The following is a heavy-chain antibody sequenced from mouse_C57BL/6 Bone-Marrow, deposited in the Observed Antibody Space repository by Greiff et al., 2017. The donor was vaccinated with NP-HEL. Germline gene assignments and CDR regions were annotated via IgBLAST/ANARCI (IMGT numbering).Heavy chain of an antibody. D-gene: IGHD1-1*01. CDR1: GFSLTSYG. CDR2: IWGGGST. CDR3: AKRGGYYGSSYGGYFDV. V-gene: IGHV2-9*01. Sequence: VMLVESGPGLVAPSQSLSITCTVSGFSLTSYGVDWVRQPPGKGLEWLGVIWGGGSTNYNSALMSRLSISKDNSKSQVFLKMNSLQTDDTAMYYCAKRGGYYGSSYGGYFDVWGTGTTVTVSS. J-gene: IGHJ1*03.